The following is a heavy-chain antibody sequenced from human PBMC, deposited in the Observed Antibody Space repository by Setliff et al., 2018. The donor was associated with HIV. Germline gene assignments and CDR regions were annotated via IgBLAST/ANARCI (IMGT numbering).Heavy chain of an antibody. CDR1: RHSISNGYY. J-gene: IGHJ4*02. V-gene: IGHV4-38-2*01. Sequence: KASETLSLTCSVFRHSISNGYYWGWIRQPPGKGLEWIGSIYHSGSAYYNPSLESRVTILVDTSKNHFSLNLSSVTAADTAVYYCAISNFWSGYSTSPPDYFDYWGQGMLVTVS. CDR2: IYHSGSA. CDR3: AISNFWSGYSTSPPDYFDY. D-gene: IGHD3-3*01.